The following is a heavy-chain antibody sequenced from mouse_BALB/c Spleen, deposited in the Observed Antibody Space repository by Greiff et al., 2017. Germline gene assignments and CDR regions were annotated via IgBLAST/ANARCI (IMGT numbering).Heavy chain of an antibody. Sequence: VQLQQSGTVLARPGASVKMSCKASGYSFTSYWMHWVKQRPGQGLEWIGAIYPGNSDTSYNQKFKGKAKLTAVTSASTAYMELSSLTNEDSAVYYCTREHYGNYPYYAMDYWGQGTSVTVSS. D-gene: IGHD2-1*01. J-gene: IGHJ4*01. CDR2: IYPGNSDT. CDR1: GYSFTSYW. V-gene: IGHV1-5*01. CDR3: TREHYGNYPYYAMDY.